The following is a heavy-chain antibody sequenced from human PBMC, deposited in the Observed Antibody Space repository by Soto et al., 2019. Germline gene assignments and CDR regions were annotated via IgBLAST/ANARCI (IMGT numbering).Heavy chain of an antibody. D-gene: IGHD2-21*02. CDR2: IDPSDSYT. CDR1: GYRYTSYL. J-gene: IGHJ6*02. CDR3: ARHDGHCGGDCYS. V-gene: IGHV5-10-1*01. Sequence: GESLNSSCNGSGYRYTSYLKSWVHQMPGKGLEWMGRIDPSDSYTNYSPSFQGHVTISADKSISTAYLQWSSLKASDTAMYYCARHDGHCGGDCYSWGQGTTVTVSS.